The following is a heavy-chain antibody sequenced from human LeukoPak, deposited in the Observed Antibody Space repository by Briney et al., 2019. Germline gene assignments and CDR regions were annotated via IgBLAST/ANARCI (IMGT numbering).Heavy chain of an antibody. CDR3: ARSGNYAAYAFDI. Sequence: PSETLSLTCTVSGGSISSYYWSWIRQPPGKGLEWIGYIYYSGSTNYNPSLKSRVTISVDTSKNQFSLKLSSVTAADTAVYYCARSGNYAAYAFDIWGQGTMVTVSS. CDR1: GGSISSYY. CDR2: IYYSGST. D-gene: IGHD3-10*01. V-gene: IGHV4-59*01. J-gene: IGHJ3*02.